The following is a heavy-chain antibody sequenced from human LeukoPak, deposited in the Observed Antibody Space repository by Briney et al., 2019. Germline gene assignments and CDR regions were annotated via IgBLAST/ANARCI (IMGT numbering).Heavy chain of an antibody. Sequence: GRSLRHSCAASGFTFSSYAMHWVRQAPGKGLEWVAVISYDGSNKYYADSVKGRFTISRDNSKNTLYLQMNSLRAEDTAVYYCARGTYYDILTLRGWLDPWGQGTLVTVSS. V-gene: IGHV3-30*04. CDR2: ISYDGSNK. CDR1: GFTFSSYA. D-gene: IGHD3-9*01. CDR3: ARGTYYDILTLRGWLDP. J-gene: IGHJ5*02.